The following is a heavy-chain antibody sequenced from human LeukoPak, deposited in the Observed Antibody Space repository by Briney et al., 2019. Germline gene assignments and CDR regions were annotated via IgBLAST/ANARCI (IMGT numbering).Heavy chain of an antibody. J-gene: IGHJ4*02. D-gene: IGHD1-26*01. Sequence: HPGGSLRLSCAASGFTFSTYGMHWVRQAPGKGLEWVSGITGDATSTYYSDSVKGRFTVSRDNSKNTLYLQMNSLRAEDTAVYYCAKDRWELGYFDYWGQGTLVTVSS. V-gene: IGHV3-23*01. CDR2: ITGDATST. CDR3: AKDRWELGYFDY. CDR1: GFTFSTYG.